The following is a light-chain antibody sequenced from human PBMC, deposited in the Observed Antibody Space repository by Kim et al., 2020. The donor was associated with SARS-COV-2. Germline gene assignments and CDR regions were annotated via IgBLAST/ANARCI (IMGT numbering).Light chain of an antibody. CDR3: QVWDSSTGV. J-gene: IGLJ2*01. CDR2: GDS. V-gene: IGLV3-9*01. CDR1: NIGTKN. Sequence: SVALGQTARITCGGNNIGTKNVPWFQQKPGQAPVLVICGDSNRPSGIPERFSGSNSGNTATLTISRAQPGDEADYYCQVWDSSTGVFGGGTKLTVL.